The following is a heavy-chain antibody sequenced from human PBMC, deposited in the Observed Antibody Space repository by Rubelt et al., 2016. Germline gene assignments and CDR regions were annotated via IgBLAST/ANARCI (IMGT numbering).Heavy chain of an antibody. CDR3: AKEVMTLESYYYGMDV. J-gene: IGHJ6*02. Sequence: EVQLVESGGGLVQPGGSLRLSCAASGFTFSSYGMSWVRQAPGKGLEWVSVISGSGGRTYYADSGKGRCRISRDNSRNARDLQMNSLRVEDTAVYYCAKEVMTLESYYYGMDVWGPGTTVTVSS. D-gene: IGHD3-16*01. CDR2: ISGSGGRT. CDR1: GFTFSSYG. V-gene: IGHV3-23*04.